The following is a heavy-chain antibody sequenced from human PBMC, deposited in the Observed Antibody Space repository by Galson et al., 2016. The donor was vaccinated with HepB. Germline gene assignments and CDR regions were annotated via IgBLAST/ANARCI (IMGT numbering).Heavy chain of an antibody. CDR1: GYTFTSYY. V-gene: IGHV1-46*01. CDR3: VTRGYSTEPFDH. J-gene: IGHJ4*02. CDR2: INPNGGAT. Sequence: SVKVSCKASGYTFTSYYIHWVRQAPGQGLEWMGIINPNGGATTYAQKFQDRVTMTRDTSTSTVYMELSSLRSEDTAVHYCVTRGYSTEPFDHWGQGTLVIVSS. D-gene: IGHD2-2*01.